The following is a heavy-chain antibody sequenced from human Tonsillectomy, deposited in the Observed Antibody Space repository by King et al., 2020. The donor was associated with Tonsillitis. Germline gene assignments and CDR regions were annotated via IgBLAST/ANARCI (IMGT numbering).Heavy chain of an antibody. CDR3: AKDQGYYDNSGSSYYYYYGVDV. Sequence: QLVQSGGGVVQPGRSLRLSCAASGFTFNRYGMHWVRQAPGKGLEWLAVISYDGSKRYYADSVKGRFTISRDNSKDTLYLQLNSLRAEDSAVYYCAKDQGYYDNSGSSYYYYYGVDVWGQGTAVTVSS. CDR1: GFTFNRYG. D-gene: IGHD3-22*01. CDR2: ISYDGSKR. J-gene: IGHJ6*02. V-gene: IGHV3-30*18.